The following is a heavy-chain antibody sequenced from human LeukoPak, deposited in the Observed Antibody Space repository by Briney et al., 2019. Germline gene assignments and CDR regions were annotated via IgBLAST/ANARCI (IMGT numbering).Heavy chain of an antibody. D-gene: IGHD2-15*01. CDR1: GGSISSGSYY. J-gene: IGHJ4*02. CDR2: IYSSGST. CDR3: ARWGGRYFDY. Sequence: PSETLSLTCTVSGGSISSGSYYWSWIRQPAGKGLEWIGRIYSSGSTNYNSSLKSRVTMSVDTSKNQFSLKLSSVTAADTAVYYCARWGGRYFDYWGQGTLVTVSA. V-gene: IGHV4-61*02.